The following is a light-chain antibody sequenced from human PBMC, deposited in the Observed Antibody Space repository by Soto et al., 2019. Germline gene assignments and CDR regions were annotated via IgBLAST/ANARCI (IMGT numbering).Light chain of an antibody. Sequence: DIQLTQSPSFLSASVGDRVTITCRARQDISSSLAWYQQKPGKAPKLLIYDASTLQTGVPSRFRGSGSGTEFTLTISSLQPEDFATYSCQQLASYPIGTFGGGTKVDIK. CDR3: QQLASYPIGT. V-gene: IGKV1-9*01. CDR1: QDISSS. J-gene: IGKJ4*01. CDR2: DAS.